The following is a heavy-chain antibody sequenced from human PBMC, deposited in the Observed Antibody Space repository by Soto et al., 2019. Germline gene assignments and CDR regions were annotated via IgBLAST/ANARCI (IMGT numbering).Heavy chain of an antibody. CDR2: ISSSSSTI. Sequence: EVQLVESGGGLVQPGGSLRLSCAASGFTFSSYSMNWVRQAPGKGLEWVSYISSSSSTIYYADSVKGRFTISRDNAKNSLYLQMNSLRDADTAVYYCARRGDYYDSRVDYWGQGTLVTVSS. V-gene: IGHV3-48*02. CDR3: ARRGDYYDSRVDY. J-gene: IGHJ4*02. CDR1: GFTFSSYS. D-gene: IGHD3-22*01.